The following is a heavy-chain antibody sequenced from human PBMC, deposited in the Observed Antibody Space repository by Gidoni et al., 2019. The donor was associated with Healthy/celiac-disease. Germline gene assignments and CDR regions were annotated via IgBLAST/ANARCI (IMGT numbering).Heavy chain of an antibody. Sequence: EVQLLASGGALVQPGGSLRLSCAASGFPFSSYAMSWVRQAPGKGLEWVSAISGSGGSTYYADSVKGRFTISRDNSKNTLYLQMNSLRAEDTAVYYCATTTSDYGDYVGYWGQGTLVTVSS. CDR2: ISGSGGST. CDR1: GFPFSSYA. J-gene: IGHJ4*02. V-gene: IGHV3-23*01. CDR3: ATTTSDYGDYVGY. D-gene: IGHD4-17*01.